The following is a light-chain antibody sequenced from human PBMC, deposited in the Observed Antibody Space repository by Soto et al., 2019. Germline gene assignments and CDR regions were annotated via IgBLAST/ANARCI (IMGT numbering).Light chain of an antibody. CDR1: KCISSW. V-gene: IGKV1-5*03. J-gene: IGKJ1*01. CDR2: KAS. Sequence: DIQMTQSPSTLSASVGERVTITCRTSKCISSWLAWYQQKPGKAPKLLIYKASSLESGVPSRFSGSGSGTEFTLTIISLQPDDFATYYCQQYNSQRTFGQGTKVEIK. CDR3: QQYNSQRT.